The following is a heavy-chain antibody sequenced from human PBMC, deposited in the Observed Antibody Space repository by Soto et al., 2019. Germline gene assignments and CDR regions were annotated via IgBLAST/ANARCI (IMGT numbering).Heavy chain of an antibody. V-gene: IGHV3-33*01. CDR1: GFTFSSYG. J-gene: IGHJ6*03. CDR3: ARVLLEREGGWYGYYYYMDV. CDR2: IWYDGSNK. D-gene: IGHD6-19*01. Sequence: QVQLVESGGGVVQPGRSLRLSCAASGFTFSSYGMHWVRQAPGKGLEWVAVIWYDGSNKYYADSVKGRFTISRDNSKNTLSLQRDSVRGEDTAVYYCARVLLEREGGWYGYYYYMDVWGKGTTVTVS.